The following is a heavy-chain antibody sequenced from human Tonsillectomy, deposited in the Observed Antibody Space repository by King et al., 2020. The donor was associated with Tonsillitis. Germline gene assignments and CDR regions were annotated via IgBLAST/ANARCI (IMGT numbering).Heavy chain of an antibody. CDR3: ASSGYSTSRFLSSTDYYYYLDV. J-gene: IGHJ6*03. D-gene: IGHD6-13*01. V-gene: IGHV3-30*01. CDR2: ISYDGSNK. Sequence: VQLVESGGGVVQPGRSLRLSCAASGSTFSSYAMHWVRQAPGKGLEWVAVISYDGSNKYYADPVKGRFTISRDNSKNTLFLQMNSLRAEDTAVYYCASSGYSTSRFLSSTDYYYYLDVWGKGTTVTVSS. CDR1: GSTFSSYA.